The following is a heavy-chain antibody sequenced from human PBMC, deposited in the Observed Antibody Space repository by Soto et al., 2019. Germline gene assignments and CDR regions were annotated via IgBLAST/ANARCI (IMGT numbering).Heavy chain of an antibody. Sequence: GASVKVSCKASGGTFSSYAISWVRQAPGQGLEWMGGIIPIFGTANYAQKFQGRVTITADESTSTAYMELSSLRSEDTAVYYCARNRIVVVPAAIFLPKWHFDYWGQGTLVTVSS. V-gene: IGHV1-69*13. D-gene: IGHD2-2*01. J-gene: IGHJ4*02. CDR2: IIPIFGTA. CDR3: ARNRIVVVPAAIFLPKWHFDY. CDR1: GGTFSSYA.